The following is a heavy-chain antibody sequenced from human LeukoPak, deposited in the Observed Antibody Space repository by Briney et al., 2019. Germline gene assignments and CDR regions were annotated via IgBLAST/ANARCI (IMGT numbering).Heavy chain of an antibody. CDR1: GGSISSYY. CDR3: ARARSSGWYVWFDP. CDR2: IYYSGST. Sequence: SETLSLTCTVPGGSISSYYWSWIRQPPGKGLEWIGYIYYSGSTNYNPSLKSRVTISVDTSKNQFSLKLSSVTAADTAVYYCARARSSGWYVWFDPWGQGTLVTVSS. D-gene: IGHD6-19*01. J-gene: IGHJ5*02. V-gene: IGHV4-59*01.